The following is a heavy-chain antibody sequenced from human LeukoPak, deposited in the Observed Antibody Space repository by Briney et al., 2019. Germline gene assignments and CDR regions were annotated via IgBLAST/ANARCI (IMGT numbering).Heavy chain of an antibody. CDR2: IYPGDSDT. D-gene: IGHD6-19*01. CDR3: ARHRPYSSGWRHFDY. CDR1: GYIFTSYW. Sequence: GESLKISCKGSGYIFTSYWIGWVRQLPGKGLEWMGIIYPGDSDTRYSPSFQGQVTISADKSISTAYLQWSSLKASDTAMYYCARHRPYSSGWRHFDYWGQGTLVTVSS. J-gene: IGHJ4*02. V-gene: IGHV5-51*01.